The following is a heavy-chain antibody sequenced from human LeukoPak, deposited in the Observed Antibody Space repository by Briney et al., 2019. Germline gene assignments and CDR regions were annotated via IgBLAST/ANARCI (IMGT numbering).Heavy chain of an antibody. Sequence: GGSLRLSCAASGFTFSSYTMNWVRQAPGKGLEWVSSISSSSSAIYYAASVKGRFTISRDNPKNSLYLQMNSLRGEDTAVYYCARVGRGLYSMDVWGQGTTVTVSS. CDR2: ISSSSSAI. CDR1: GFTFSSYT. V-gene: IGHV3-48*01. CDR3: ARVGRGLYSMDV. D-gene: IGHD3-10*01. J-gene: IGHJ6*02.